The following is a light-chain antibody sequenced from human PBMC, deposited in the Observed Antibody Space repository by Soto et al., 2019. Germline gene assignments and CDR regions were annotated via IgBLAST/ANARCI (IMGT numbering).Light chain of an antibody. CDR3: QQYGRLIT. V-gene: IGKV3-20*01. Sequence: EIVLTQSPGTLSLSPGESATLSCRASRTVSSTSLAWYQQKPGQAPRLLIYGTSNRATGIPDRFTGSGSETDFTLTITRLEPEDFAVYYCQQYGRLITFDGGTKVEIK. J-gene: IGKJ4*01. CDR2: GTS. CDR1: RTVSSTS.